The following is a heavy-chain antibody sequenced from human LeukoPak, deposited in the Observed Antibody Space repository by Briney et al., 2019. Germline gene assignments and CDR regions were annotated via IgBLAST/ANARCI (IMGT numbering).Heavy chain of an antibody. V-gene: IGHV1-46*01. CDR2: INPSGGST. Sequence: GASVKVSCKASGYTFTSYYMHWVRQAPGQGLEWMGIINPSGGSTSYAQKFQGRVTMTRDTSTSTVYMELSSLRSEDTAAYYCARGVYSYGLYYYYGMDVWGQGTTVTVSS. D-gene: IGHD5-18*01. CDR1: GYTFTSYY. CDR3: ARGVYSYGLYYYYGMDV. J-gene: IGHJ6*02.